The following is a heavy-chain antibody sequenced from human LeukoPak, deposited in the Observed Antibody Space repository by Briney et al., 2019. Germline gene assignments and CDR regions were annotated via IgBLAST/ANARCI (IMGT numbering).Heavy chain of an antibody. Sequence: GGSLRLSCAASGFTFSSFAIYWVRQAPGKGLEWVSCISSSSSTIYYADSVKGRFTISRDNAKNSLYLQMNSLRAEDTAVYYCAELGITMIGGVWGKGTTVTISS. D-gene: IGHD3-10*02. J-gene: IGHJ6*04. V-gene: IGHV3-48*01. CDR3: AELGITMIGGV. CDR1: GFTFSSFA. CDR2: ISSSSSTI.